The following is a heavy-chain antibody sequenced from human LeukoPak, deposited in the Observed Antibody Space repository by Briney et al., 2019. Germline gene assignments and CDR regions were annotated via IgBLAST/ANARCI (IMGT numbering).Heavy chain of an antibody. V-gene: IGHV1-18*01. CDR3: ARDVLLVAGTPVGIDY. CDR2: ISAYNGNT. CDR1: GYTFTSYG. Sequence: ASVKVSCKASGYTFTSYGISWVRQAPGRGLEWMGWISAYNGNTNYAQKLQGRVTMTTDTSTSTAYMELRSLRSDDTAVYYCARDVLLVAGTPVGIDYWGQGTLVTVSS. J-gene: IGHJ4*02. D-gene: IGHD6-19*01.